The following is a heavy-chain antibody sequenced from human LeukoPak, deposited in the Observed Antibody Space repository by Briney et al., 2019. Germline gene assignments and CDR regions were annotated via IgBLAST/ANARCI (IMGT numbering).Heavy chain of an antibody. CDR3: ARGGVGHCSGVNCYAGRRDPFDP. Sequence: PSETLSLTCAVYGGSFSGYYWSWIRQPPGKGLEWIGEINHSGSANYNSSLKSRVTISVDTSRDQFSLQLHSVTAADTAIYYCARGGVGHCSGVNCYAGRRDPFDPWGQGTLVTVSS. J-gene: IGHJ5*02. D-gene: IGHD2-15*01. V-gene: IGHV4-34*01. CDR2: INHSGSA. CDR1: GGSFSGYY.